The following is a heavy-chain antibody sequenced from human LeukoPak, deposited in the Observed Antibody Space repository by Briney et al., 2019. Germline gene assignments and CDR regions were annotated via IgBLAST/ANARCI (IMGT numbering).Heavy chain of an antibody. Sequence: SETLSLTCTVSGGSISSSSYYWGWIRQPPGKGLEWIGSIYYSGSTYYNPSLKSRVTISVDTSKNQFSLELSSVTAADTAVYYCARDSGPAYGGNSDLFYWGQGTLVTVSS. V-gene: IGHV4-39*07. J-gene: IGHJ4*02. CDR1: GGSISSSSYY. D-gene: IGHD4-23*01. CDR3: ARDSGPAYGGNSDLFY. CDR2: IYYSGST.